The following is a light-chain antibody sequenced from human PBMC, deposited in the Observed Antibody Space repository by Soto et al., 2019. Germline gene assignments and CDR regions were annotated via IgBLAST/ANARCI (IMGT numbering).Light chain of an antibody. CDR1: SSDVGVYNY. J-gene: IGLJ1*01. V-gene: IGLV2-14*01. CDR2: AVS. CDR3: SSYTGSSTLYV. Sequence: QSVLTHPASVSGSPGQSITISCTGTSSDVGVYNYVSWYQHHPGKAPKLMIYAVSNRPSGVSNRFSGSKSGNTASLTISGLQAEDEADYYCSSYTGSSTLYVFGTGTKLTVL.